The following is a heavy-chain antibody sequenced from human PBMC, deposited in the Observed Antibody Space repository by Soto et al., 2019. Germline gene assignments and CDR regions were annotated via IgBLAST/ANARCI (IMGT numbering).Heavy chain of an antibody. CDR2: ISAYNGNT. CDR3: AKGGKYGDYPENAFDI. J-gene: IGHJ3*02. CDR1: GYTFTSYG. Sequence: QVQLVQSGAEVKKAGASVKVSCKASGYTFTSYGISWVRQAPGQGLEWMGWISAYNGNTNYAQNLQGRVTMTTDTSTSTAYMELRRLRSDDTDVYYCAKGGKYGDYPENAFDIWGQGTMLSVSS. D-gene: IGHD4-17*01. V-gene: IGHV1-18*01.